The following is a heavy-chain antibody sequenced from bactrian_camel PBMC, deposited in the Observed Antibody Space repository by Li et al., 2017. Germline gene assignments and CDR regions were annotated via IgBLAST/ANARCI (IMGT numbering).Heavy chain of an antibody. CDR2: ISYDGSRT. J-gene: IGHJ7*01. CDR1: GFTFTNYW. V-gene: IGHV3S6*01. Sequence: HVQLVESGGGLVQPGGSLRLSCAASGFTFTNYWMHWVRQAPGKEREGVADISYDGSRTYYTDSVKGRFTISRDNAENTLYLQMDSLDPEDTATYYCVADPRYTRHWCTERVRHLDGLDYWGKGTQVTVS. D-gene: IGHD7*01.